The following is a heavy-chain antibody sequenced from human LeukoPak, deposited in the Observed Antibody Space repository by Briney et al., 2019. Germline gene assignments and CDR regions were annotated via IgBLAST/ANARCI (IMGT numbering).Heavy chain of an antibody. CDR3: ARETDSTLFDY. Sequence: GGSLRLSCAASGLTFNIYELNWVRQAPGKGLEWVSYISSSGSTIYYADPVKGRFTVSRDNAKNSLYLQMNSLRAEDTAIYYCARETDSTLFDYWGQGTLVTVSS. V-gene: IGHV3-48*03. J-gene: IGHJ4*02. D-gene: IGHD2/OR15-2a*01. CDR2: ISSSGSTI. CDR1: GLTFNIYE.